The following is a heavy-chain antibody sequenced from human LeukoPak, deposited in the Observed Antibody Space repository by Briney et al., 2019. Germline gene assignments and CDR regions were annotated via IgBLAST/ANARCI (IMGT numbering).Heavy chain of an antibody. J-gene: IGHJ2*01. CDR3: ARGVPTTVTHWYFDL. V-gene: IGHV1-8*01. CDR1: GYTFTSYD. Sequence: GASVKVSCKASGYTFTSYDINWVRQATGQGLEWVGWMNPNSGNTGYAQKFQGRVTMTRNTSISTAYMELSSLRSEDTAVYYCARGVPTTVTHWYFDLWGRRTLVTVSP. CDR2: MNPNSGNT. D-gene: IGHD4-17*01.